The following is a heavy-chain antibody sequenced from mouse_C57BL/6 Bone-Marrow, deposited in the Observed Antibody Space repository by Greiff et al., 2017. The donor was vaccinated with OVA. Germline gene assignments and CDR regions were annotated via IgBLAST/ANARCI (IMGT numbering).Heavy chain of an antibody. CDR2: ISNLAYSI. CDR3: ARRDYYGSSYGFAY. J-gene: IGHJ3*01. V-gene: IGHV5-15*01. CDR1: GFTFSDYG. Sequence: EVMLVESGGGLVQPGGSLKLFCAASGFTFSDYGMAWVRQAPRKGPEWVAFISNLAYSIYYADTVTGRFTISRENAKNTLYLEMSSLRSEDTAMYYCARRDYYGSSYGFAYWGQGTLVTVSA. D-gene: IGHD1-1*01.